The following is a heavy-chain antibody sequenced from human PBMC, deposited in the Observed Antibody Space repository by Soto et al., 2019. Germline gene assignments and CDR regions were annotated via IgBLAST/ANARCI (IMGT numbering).Heavy chain of an antibody. Sequence: GASVKGSCKASGYTFTSYDINWVRQATGQGLEWMGWMNPNSGNTGYAQKVQGRVTMTRNTSISTAYMELRSLRSEDTAVYYCARTLSGDTVDHWGQGTLVTVSS. CDR2: MNPNSGNT. D-gene: IGHD2-21*02. J-gene: IGHJ4*02. V-gene: IGHV1-8*01. CDR3: ARTLSGDTVDH. CDR1: GYTFTSYD.